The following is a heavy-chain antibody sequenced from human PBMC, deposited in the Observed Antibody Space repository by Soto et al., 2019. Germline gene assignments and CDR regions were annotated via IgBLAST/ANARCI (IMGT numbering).Heavy chain of an antibody. CDR3: AKDRFGYSRGYYFDY. J-gene: IGHJ4*02. Sequence: EVQLVESGGVVVQPGGSLRLSCAASGFTFDDYTMHWVRQAPGKGLEWVSLISWDGGSTYYADSVKGRFTISRDNSKNSRYLQMNSLRTEDTALYYCAKDRFGYSRGYYFDYWGQGTLVTVSS. D-gene: IGHD4-4*01. CDR1: GFTFDDYT. CDR2: ISWDGGST. V-gene: IGHV3-43*01.